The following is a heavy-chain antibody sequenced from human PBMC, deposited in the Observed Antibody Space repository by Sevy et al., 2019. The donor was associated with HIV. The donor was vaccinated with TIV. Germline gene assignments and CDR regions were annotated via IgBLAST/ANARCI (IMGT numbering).Heavy chain of an antibody. J-gene: IGHJ6*02. D-gene: IGHD3-3*01. CDR2: ISSSSSYI. Sequence: GGSLRLSCAASGFTFSSYSMNWVRQAPGKGLEWVSSISSSSSYIYYADSVKGRFTISRDNAKNSLYLQMNSLRAEDTAVYYCARCIFGVVTTGYGMDVWGQGTTVTVSS. V-gene: IGHV3-21*01. CDR3: ARCIFGVVTTGYGMDV. CDR1: GFTFSSYS.